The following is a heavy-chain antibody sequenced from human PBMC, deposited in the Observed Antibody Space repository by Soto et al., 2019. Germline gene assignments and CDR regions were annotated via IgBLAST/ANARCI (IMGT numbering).Heavy chain of an antibody. J-gene: IGHJ5*02. CDR3: ASIYDSSGYYYGNNWFDP. Sequence: SETLSLTCTVSGASIGXGDXYXXXXXXHPGKGLEWIGYIYYSGGTYYNPSLKSRVTISVGTSKNQFSLELSSVTAADTAVYYCASIYDSSGYYYGNNWFDPWGQGTLVTVS. V-gene: IGHV4-31*02. D-gene: IGHD3-22*01. CDR1: GASIGXGDXY. CDR2: IYYSGGT.